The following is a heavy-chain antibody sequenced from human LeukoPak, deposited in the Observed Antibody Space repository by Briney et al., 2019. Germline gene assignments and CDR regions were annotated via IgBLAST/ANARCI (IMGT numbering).Heavy chain of an antibody. CDR1: GFSFSSDG. CDR2: ILGGAGST. D-gene: IGHD2-2*01. V-gene: IGHV3-23*01. Sequence: GGSLRLSCVASGFSFSSDGMSWVRQAPGRGLEWVSGILGGAGSTYYADSAKGRFTISRDNSKNTLYLQMNSLRAEDTAVYYCAHGTVYQLDYWGQGTLVTVSS. J-gene: IGHJ4*02. CDR3: AHGTVYQLDY.